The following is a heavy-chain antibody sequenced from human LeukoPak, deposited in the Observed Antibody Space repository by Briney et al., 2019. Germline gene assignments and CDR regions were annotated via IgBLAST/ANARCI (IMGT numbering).Heavy chain of an antibody. J-gene: IGHJ6*02. V-gene: IGHV4-34*01. CDR1: GGSFSGYY. Sequence: SETLSLTCAVYGGSFSGYYWSWIRPPPAKGLEWIGEINHSGSTNYNPSLKSRVTISVDTSKNQFSLKLSSVTAADTAVYYCARIRTYYDTKVGVTPYGGMDVWGQGTTVTVSS. CDR2: INHSGST. CDR3: ARIRTYYDTKVGVTPYGGMDV. D-gene: IGHD3-22*01.